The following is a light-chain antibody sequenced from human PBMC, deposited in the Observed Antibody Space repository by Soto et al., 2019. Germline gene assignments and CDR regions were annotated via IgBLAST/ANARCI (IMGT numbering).Light chain of an antibody. V-gene: IGKV3-15*01. CDR3: QHSNNWPPL. CDR2: GAS. J-gene: IGKJ1*01. CDR1: QTVFSN. Sequence: ATQTVFSNYIGWYQQKPGQAPRLLIYGASTRATGIPARFSGSGSGTEFTLTISSLQSEDFAVYYCQHSNNWPPLFGQGTKVDIK.